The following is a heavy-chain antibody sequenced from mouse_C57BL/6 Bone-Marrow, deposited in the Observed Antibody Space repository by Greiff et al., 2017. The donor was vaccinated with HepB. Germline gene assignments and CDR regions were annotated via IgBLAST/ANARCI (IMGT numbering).Heavy chain of an antibody. D-gene: IGHD1-1*01. CDR2: ISDGGSYT. CDR3: ARDPGSRDFDY. CDR1: GFTFSSYA. J-gene: IGHJ2*01. Sequence: DVHLVESGGGLVKPGGSLKLSCAASGFTFSSYAMSWVRQTPEKRLEWVATISDGGSYTYYPDNVKGRFTISRDNAKNNLYLQMSHLKSEDTAMYYCARDPGSRDFDYWGQGTTLTVSS. V-gene: IGHV5-4*01.